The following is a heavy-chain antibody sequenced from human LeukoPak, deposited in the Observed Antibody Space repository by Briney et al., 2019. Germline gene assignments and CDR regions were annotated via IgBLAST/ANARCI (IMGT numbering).Heavy chain of an antibody. J-gene: IGHJ4*02. Sequence: SQTLSLTCTVSGDFITSDTYSWSWIRQPAGMQLEWIGRIYTTGTTNYNPSLRSRVTMSIDTSKNQFSLKLSSVTAADTAVYYCARGPSLQAFDYWGQGTLVTVSS. CDR3: ARGPSLQAFDY. CDR2: IYTTGTT. CDR1: GDFITSDTYS. V-gene: IGHV4-61*02. D-gene: IGHD6-6*01.